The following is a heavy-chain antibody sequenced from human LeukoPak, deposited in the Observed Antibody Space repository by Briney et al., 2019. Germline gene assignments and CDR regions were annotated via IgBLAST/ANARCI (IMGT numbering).Heavy chain of an antibody. CDR2: ISPNSGGT. V-gene: IGHV1-2*02. CDR3: SVWFGELSH. Sequence: ASVKVSCKTCGYTFTDYNIHWVRQAPGQGLEWMGWISPNSGGTNYAQRFQGMVTMTRDTSISTAYMDLSSLKSDDTATYYCSVWFGELSHWGQGTLVTVSS. D-gene: IGHD3-10*01. J-gene: IGHJ4*02. CDR1: GYTFTDYN.